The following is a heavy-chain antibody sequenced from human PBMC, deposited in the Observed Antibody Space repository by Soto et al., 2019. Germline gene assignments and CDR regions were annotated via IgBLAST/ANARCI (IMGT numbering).Heavy chain of an antibody. CDR1: GGAIGGYY. J-gene: IGHJ5*02. CDR2: VSYSGST. V-gene: IGHV4-59*08. CDR3: ARHGSDSGWFFYDP. Sequence: PSETPSLTCSLSGGAIGGYYWSWIRQPPGKALEWIGYVSYSGSTDYHPSLKSRVSISIDTSKSQFSLKMISVTAADTAVYYCARHGSDSGWFFYDPWDQGALHTVSS. D-gene: IGHD6-19*01.